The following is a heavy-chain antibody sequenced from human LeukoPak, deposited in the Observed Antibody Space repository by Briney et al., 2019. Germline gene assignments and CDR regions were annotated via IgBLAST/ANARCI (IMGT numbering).Heavy chain of an antibody. Sequence: GGSLRLSCAVSGFGVSSNHVAWDRQAPGKGLEWVSVRQPGDVSYYADSVKGRFTTSADSSKNSLYLQMNNLRSEDTALYYCARERDYDTYFDYWGQGTLVTASS. J-gene: IGHJ4*02. CDR2: RQPGDVS. D-gene: IGHD3-9*01. CDR1: GFGVSSNH. CDR3: ARERDYDTYFDY. V-gene: IGHV3-53*01.